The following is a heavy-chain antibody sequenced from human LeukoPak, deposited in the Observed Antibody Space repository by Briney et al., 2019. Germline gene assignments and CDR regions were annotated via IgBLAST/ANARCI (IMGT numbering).Heavy chain of an antibody. Sequence: GGSLRLSCAASGFTFSSYSMNWVRQAPGKGLEWVSSISSSSSYIYYADSVKGRFTISRDNAKNSLYLQMNSLRAEDTAVYYCARGVPTRGIHYYYYMDVWGKGTTVTVSS. V-gene: IGHV3-21*01. CDR1: GFTFSSYS. CDR2: ISSSSSYI. J-gene: IGHJ6*03. D-gene: IGHD2-2*01. CDR3: ARGVPTRGIHYYYYMDV.